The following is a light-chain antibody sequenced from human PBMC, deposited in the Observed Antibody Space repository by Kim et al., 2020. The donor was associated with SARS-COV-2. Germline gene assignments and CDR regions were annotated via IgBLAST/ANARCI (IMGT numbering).Light chain of an antibody. V-gene: IGLV3-1*01. CDR2: QDK. CDR3: QAWDSDTII. CDR1: KLGNKY. J-gene: IGLJ2*01. Sequence: SYELTQPPSVSVSPGQTASITCSGDKLGNKYTCWYQQKPGQTPILVIYQDKKRPSGVPERFSASNSGNTATLTISGTQAVDEADYYCQAWDSDTIILGGGTKLTVL.